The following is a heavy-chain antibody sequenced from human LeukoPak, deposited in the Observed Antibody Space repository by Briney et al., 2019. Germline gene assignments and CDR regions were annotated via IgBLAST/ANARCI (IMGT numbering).Heavy chain of an antibody. CDR1: GFTFSSYW. V-gene: IGHV3-7*01. J-gene: IGHJ4*02. Sequence: GGSLRLSCAASGFTFSSYWMSWVRQAPGKGLEWVANIKQDGSEKYYVDSVKGRFTISRDNAKNSLYLQMNSLRAEDTAVYYCARGLYSGSFPLDYWGQGTLVTVSS. D-gene: IGHD1-26*01. CDR3: ARGLYSGSFPLDY. CDR2: IKQDGSEK.